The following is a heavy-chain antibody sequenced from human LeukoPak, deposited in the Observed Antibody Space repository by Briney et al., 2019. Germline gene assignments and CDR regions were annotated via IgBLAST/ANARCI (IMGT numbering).Heavy chain of an antibody. J-gene: IGHJ4*02. CDR2: IYYSGST. CDR1: GDSINSGRYY. CDR3: ARAIEVGAMTPFDY. D-gene: IGHD1-26*01. Sequence: SETLSLTCTVSGDSINSGRYYWSWIRQPPGKGLEWIATIYYSGSTYYNASLKSRITIAVDTSKNQFSLKLSSVTAADTAVYYCARAIEVGAMTPFDYWGQGTLVTVSS. V-gene: IGHV4-39*01.